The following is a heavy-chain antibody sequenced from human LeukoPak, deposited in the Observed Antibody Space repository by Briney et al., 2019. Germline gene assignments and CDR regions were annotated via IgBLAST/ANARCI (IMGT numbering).Heavy chain of an antibody. J-gene: IGHJ4*02. CDR2: ISGSGGAT. V-gene: IGHV3-23*01. CDR3: AKSPGYSHGYSYYFVY. D-gene: IGHD5-18*01. Sequence: GGSLRLSCAASGFTFSSYAMSWVRQAPGKGLEWVSAISGSGGATYSADSVKGRFTISRDNSKNTLYLQMNSLRAEDTAVYYCAKSPGYSHGYSYYFVYWGQGTLVTVSS. CDR1: GFTFSSYA.